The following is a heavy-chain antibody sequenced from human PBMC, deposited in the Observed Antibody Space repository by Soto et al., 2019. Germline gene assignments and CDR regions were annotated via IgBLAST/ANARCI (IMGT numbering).Heavy chain of an antibody. J-gene: IGHJ6*02. CDR1: GYSFTDYH. V-gene: IGHV1-2*04. D-gene: IGHD2-8*01. CDR2: VNPKSGGT. CDR3: ARGDSTDCSNGVCSFFYNHDMDV. Sequence: QVQLVQSGAEVKKPGASVKVSCKASGYSFTDYHIHWVRQPPGQGLVWLGRVNPKSGGTSTAQKFQGWVTMTTDTSISTASMELTRLTSDDTAIYYCARGDSTDCSNGVCSFFYNHDMDVWGQGTTVTVSS.